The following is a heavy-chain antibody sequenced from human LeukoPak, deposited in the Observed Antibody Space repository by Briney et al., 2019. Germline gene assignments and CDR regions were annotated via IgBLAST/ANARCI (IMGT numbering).Heavy chain of an antibody. CDR1: GFTFDDYG. CDR2: INWNGGST. Sequence: GGSLRLSCAASGFTFDDYGMSWVRQAPGKGLEWVSGINWNGGSTGYADSVKGRFTISRDNAKNSLYLQMNSLRAEDTALYYCARGLARFLEWLPGVNYFDYWGQGTLVTVSS. J-gene: IGHJ4*02. V-gene: IGHV3-20*04. D-gene: IGHD3-3*01. CDR3: ARGLARFLEWLPGVNYFDY.